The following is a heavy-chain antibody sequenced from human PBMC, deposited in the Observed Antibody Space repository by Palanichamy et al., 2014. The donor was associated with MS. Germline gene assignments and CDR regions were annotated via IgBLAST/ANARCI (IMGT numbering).Heavy chain of an antibody. CDR1: GFTFSSYA. Sequence: AASGFTFSSYAMNWVPQAPGKGLEWVSAIRGSGGSTSYADSVKGRFTISRDNSKNTLYLQMNSLRAEDTAIYYCAKSGDFWTGHRGWFDPWGQGTLVTVSS. J-gene: IGHJ5*02. V-gene: IGHV3-23*01. CDR3: AKSGDFWTGHRGWFDP. CDR2: IRGSGGST. D-gene: IGHD3/OR15-3a*01.